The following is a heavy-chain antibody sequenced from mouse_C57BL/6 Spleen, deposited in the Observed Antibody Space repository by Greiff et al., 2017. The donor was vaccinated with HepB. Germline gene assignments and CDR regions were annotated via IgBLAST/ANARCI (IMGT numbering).Heavy chain of an antibody. CDR3: ARSYSNYADYFDY. CDR2: IYPGSGST. V-gene: IGHV1-55*01. D-gene: IGHD2-5*01. Sequence: QVQLKQPGAELVKPGASVKMSCKASGYTFTSYWITWVKQRPGQGLEWIGDIYPGSGSTNYNEKFKSKATLTVDTSSSTAYMQLSSLTSEDSAVYYCARSYSNYADYFDYWGQGTTLTVSS. CDR1: GYTFTSYW. J-gene: IGHJ2*01.